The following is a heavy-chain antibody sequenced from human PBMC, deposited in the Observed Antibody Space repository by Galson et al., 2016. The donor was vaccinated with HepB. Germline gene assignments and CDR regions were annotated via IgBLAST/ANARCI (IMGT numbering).Heavy chain of an antibody. D-gene: IGHD1-14*01. CDR2: ITGRGDSA. J-gene: IGHJ6*02. CDR1: GFTFGRYS. Sequence: SLRLSCAASGFTFGRYSMNWVRQAPGKGLEWVSTITGRGDSAYYADSVKGRFTISRDNSQNTLFLQMNSLRAEDTAIYYCAKHAEPYYYYAMDVWGQGTTVTVSS. CDR3: AKHAEPYYYYAMDV. V-gene: IGHV3-23*01.